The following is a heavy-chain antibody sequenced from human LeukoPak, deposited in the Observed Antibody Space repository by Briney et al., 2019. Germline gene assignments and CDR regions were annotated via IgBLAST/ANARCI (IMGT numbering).Heavy chain of an antibody. V-gene: IGHV3-30*18. J-gene: IGHJ4*02. CDR3: AKASLVVITTAPLDY. D-gene: IGHD3-22*01. Sequence: GGSLRLSCAASGFTFSSYGMHWVRQAPGKGLEWVAVISYDGSNKYYADSVKGRFTISRDNSKNTLYLQMNSLRAEDTAVYYCAKASLVVITTAPLDYWGQGTLVTVSS. CDR2: ISYDGSNK. CDR1: GFTFSSYG.